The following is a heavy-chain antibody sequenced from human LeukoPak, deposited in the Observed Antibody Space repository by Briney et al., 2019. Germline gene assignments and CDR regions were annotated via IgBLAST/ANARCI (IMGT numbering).Heavy chain of an antibody. CDR3: ARGYCSSTSCYNYYYYGMDV. CDR1: GYTFTSYG. Sequence: ASVKVSCKASGYTFTSYGISWVRQAPGQGLEWMGWISAYNGNTNYAQKLQGRVTMTRNTSISTAYMELSSLRSEDTAVYYCARGYCSSTSCYNYYYYGMDVWGQGTTVTVSS. J-gene: IGHJ6*02. V-gene: IGHV1-18*01. CDR2: ISAYNGNT. D-gene: IGHD2-2*02.